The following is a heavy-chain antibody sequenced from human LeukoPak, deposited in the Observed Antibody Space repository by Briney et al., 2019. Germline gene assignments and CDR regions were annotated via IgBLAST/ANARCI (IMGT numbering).Heavy chain of an antibody. V-gene: IGHV4-4*07. CDR2: IYTSGST. J-gene: IGHJ4*02. CDR1: GGSISYYS. Sequence: PSETLSLTCTASGGSISYYSWSWIRQPAGKGLEWIGRIYTSGSTNYNPSVKSRVTMSVDTSKNQFSLKLSSVTAADTAVYYCARGSYDSSGYLIDYWGQGTLVTVSS. D-gene: IGHD3-22*01. CDR3: ARGSYDSSGYLIDY.